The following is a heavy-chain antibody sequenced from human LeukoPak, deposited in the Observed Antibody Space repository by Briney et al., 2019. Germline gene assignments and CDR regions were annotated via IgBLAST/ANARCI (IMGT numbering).Heavy chain of an antibody. V-gene: IGHV4-59*11. CDR1: AGSISSHY. D-gene: IGHD5-18*01. Sequence: SETLSLTCSVSAGSISSHYWSWIRQPPGKGLEWIGYIYYSGTTNYNPSLKSRVTISVDTSKNQFSLKLSSVTAADTAVYYCARAVGYSYGPPNWFDPWGQGTLVTVSS. J-gene: IGHJ5*02. CDR3: ARAVGYSYGPPNWFDP. CDR2: IYYSGTT.